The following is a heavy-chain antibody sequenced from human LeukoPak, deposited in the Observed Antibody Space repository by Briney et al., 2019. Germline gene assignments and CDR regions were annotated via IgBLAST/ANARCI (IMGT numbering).Heavy chain of an antibody. Sequence: GGSLRLSCAASGFIFSAYAMHWVRQAPGKGLEWVAFIRYDGSDKRYADSVKGRFTISRDNSKNTLYLQMNSLRAEDTAIYYCAKDKSPHCTSGTCYPDWFDSWGQGTLVSVSS. J-gene: IGHJ5*01. V-gene: IGHV3-30*02. CDR1: GFIFSAYA. CDR3: AKDKSPHCTSGTCYPDWFDS. D-gene: IGHD2-15*01. CDR2: IRYDGSDK.